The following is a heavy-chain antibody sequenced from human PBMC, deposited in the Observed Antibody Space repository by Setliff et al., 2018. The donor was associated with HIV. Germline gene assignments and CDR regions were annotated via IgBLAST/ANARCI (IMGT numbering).Heavy chain of an antibody. CDR3: ARISMVRGVINYYYYYMDV. D-gene: IGHD3-10*01. CDR1: GYTFTGYY. Sequence: ASVKVSCKASGYTFTGYYMHWVRQAPGQGLEWMGWINPNSGGTNYAQKFQGRVTMTRDTSISTAYMELSRLRSDDTAVYYCARISMVRGVINYYYYYMDVWGKGTTVTVSS. J-gene: IGHJ6*03. V-gene: IGHV1-2*02. CDR2: INPNSGGT.